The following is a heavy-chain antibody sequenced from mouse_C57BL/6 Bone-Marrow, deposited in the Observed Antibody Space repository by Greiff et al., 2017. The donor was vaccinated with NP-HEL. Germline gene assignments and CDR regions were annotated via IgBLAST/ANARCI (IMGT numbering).Heavy chain of an antibody. CDR1: GSTFPSFW. D-gene: IGHD2-5*01. Sequence: QVQLQQPGAELVMPGASVKLSCKASGSTFPSFWMHWVSQRPGQGLGWIGEIDPPVSYTNYNQNSKGKSTLIVDKSSSTAYMQLSRLTSEDSAVYYCARRYSNYVAWFAYWGQGTLVTVSA. CDR2: IDPPVSYT. V-gene: IGHV1-69*01. J-gene: IGHJ3*01. CDR3: ARRYSNYVAWFAY.